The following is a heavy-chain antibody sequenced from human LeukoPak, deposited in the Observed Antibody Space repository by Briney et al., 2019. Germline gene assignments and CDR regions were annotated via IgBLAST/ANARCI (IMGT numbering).Heavy chain of an antibody. CDR1: GGSISSYY. Sequence: PSETLSLTCTVSGGSISSYYWSWIRQPAGKGLEWIGRIYTSGSTNYNPSLKSRVTMSVDTSKNQFSLKLSSVTAADTAVYYCARGDSSGWDGAFYYYYMDVRGKGTTVTISS. J-gene: IGHJ6*03. D-gene: IGHD6-19*01. CDR3: ARGDSSGWDGAFYYYYMDV. CDR2: IYTSGST. V-gene: IGHV4-4*07.